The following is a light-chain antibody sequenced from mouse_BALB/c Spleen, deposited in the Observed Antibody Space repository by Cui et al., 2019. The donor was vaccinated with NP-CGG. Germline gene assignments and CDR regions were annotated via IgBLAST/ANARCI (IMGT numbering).Light chain of an antibody. V-gene: IGLV1*01. Sequence: QAVLTQESALPTSPGETVTLTCRSSTGAVITSNYANWVQEKPDHLFTGLIGGTNNRAPGVPARFSGSLIGDKAVLTITGAQTEDEAIYFCALWYSNHWVFGGGTKLTVL. J-gene: IGLJ1*01. CDR1: TGAVITSNY. CDR3: ALWYSNHWV. CDR2: GTN.